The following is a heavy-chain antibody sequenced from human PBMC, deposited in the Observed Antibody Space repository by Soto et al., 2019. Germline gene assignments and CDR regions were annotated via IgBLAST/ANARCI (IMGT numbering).Heavy chain of an antibody. J-gene: IGHJ6*02. CDR1: GGSISSSSYY. V-gene: IGHV4-39*01. Sequence: PSETLSLTCTVSGGSISSSSYYWGWIRQPPGKGLEWIGSIYYSGSTYYNPSLKSRVTISVDTSKNQFSLKLSSVTAADTAVYYRARRLIGSNYSPYYYGMDVWGQGTTVTAP. CDR3: ARRLIGSNYSPYYYGMDV. D-gene: IGHD4-4*01. CDR2: IYYSGST.